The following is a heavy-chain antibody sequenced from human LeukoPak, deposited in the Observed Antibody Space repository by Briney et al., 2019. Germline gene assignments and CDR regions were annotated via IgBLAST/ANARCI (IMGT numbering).Heavy chain of an antibody. V-gene: IGHV3-23*01. CDR3: ASTYCSGGSCYQNYYYYMDV. CDR2: ISGSGGST. J-gene: IGHJ6*03. D-gene: IGHD2-15*01. Sequence: GTSLRLSCAASGFTFSSYAMSWVRQAPGKGLEWVSAISGSGGSTYYADSVKGRFTISRDNSKNTLYLQMNSLRAEDTAVYYCASTYCSGGSCYQNYYYYMDVWGKGTTVTVSS. CDR1: GFTFSSYA.